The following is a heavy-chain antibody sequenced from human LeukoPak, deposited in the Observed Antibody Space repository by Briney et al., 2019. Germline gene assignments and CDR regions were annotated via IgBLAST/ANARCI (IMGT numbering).Heavy chain of an antibody. V-gene: IGHV4-59*08. Sequence: SETLSLTCTVSGGSISSYYWSWIRQPPGKGLEWIGHIYDSGSTNYNPSLKSQVTISVDTSKNQFSLQLSSVAAADTAVYYCARRPRGYTYGENYYYYYGMDVWGQGTTVTVSS. D-gene: IGHD5-18*01. CDR2: IYDSGST. CDR3: ARRPRGYTYGENYYYYYGMDV. CDR1: GGSISSYY. J-gene: IGHJ6*02.